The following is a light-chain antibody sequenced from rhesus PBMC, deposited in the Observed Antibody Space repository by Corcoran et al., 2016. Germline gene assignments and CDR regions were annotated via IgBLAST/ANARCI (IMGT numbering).Light chain of an antibody. Sequence: DIQMSQSPSSLSASVGDRVTITCRASQGISSYLNWYQQKPGKAPKLLIYYANSLASGVPSRVSGSGSWTEFTLTISSLQPEDFATYYCPQGNSNPPTFGQGTKVEIK. J-gene: IGKJ1*01. CDR1: QGISSY. CDR2: YAN. V-gene: IGKV1-32*02. CDR3: PQGNSNPPT.